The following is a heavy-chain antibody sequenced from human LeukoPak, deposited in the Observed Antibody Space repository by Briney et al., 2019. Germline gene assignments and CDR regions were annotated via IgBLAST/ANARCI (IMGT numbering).Heavy chain of an antibody. D-gene: IGHD3-3*01. CDR2: IIPIFGTA. V-gene: IGHV1-69*01. Sequence: SVKVSCKASGGTFSSYAISWVRQAPGQGLEWMGGIIPIFGTANYAQKFQGRVTITADESTSTAYMELSSLRSEDTAVYYCARVTIFGVAISGYYFDYWGQGILVTVSS. J-gene: IGHJ4*02. CDR3: ARVTIFGVAISGYYFDY. CDR1: GGTFSSYA.